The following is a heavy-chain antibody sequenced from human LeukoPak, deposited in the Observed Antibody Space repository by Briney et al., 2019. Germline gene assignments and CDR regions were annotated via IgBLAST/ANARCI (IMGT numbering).Heavy chain of an antibody. J-gene: IGHJ5*02. D-gene: IGHD6-13*01. CDR1: GGTFTSYD. CDR2: MNPNSGNT. CDR3: ARRGRIAAAGRVNWFDP. Sequence: ASVKVSCKASGGTFTSYDINWVRQATGQGLEWMGWMNPNSGNTGYAQKFQGRVTMTRNTSISTAYMELSSLRSEDTAVYYCARRGRIAAAGRVNWFDPWGQGTLVTVSS. V-gene: IGHV1-8*01.